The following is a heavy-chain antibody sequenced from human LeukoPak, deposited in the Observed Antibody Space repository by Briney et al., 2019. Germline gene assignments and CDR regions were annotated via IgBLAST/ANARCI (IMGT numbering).Heavy chain of an antibody. CDR2: ISTSSSYE. V-gene: IGHV3-11*06. Sequence: NPSETLSLTCAVYGGSFSGYYWSWIRQAPGKGLEWVSSISTSSSYENYADSLKGRFTISRDNARNSLYLQMNSLRAEDTAVYYCARQSSAWYWGFDYWGQGTLVTVSS. CDR1: GGSFSGYY. D-gene: IGHD6-19*01. CDR3: ARQSSAWYWGFDY. J-gene: IGHJ4*02.